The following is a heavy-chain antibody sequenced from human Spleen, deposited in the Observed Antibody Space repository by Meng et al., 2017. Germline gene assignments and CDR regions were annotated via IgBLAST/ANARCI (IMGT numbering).Heavy chain of an antibody. J-gene: IGHJ6*02. CDR2: IFSTGSA. CDR1: GGSISSGAYY. Sequence: SETLSLTCTVSGGSISSGAYYWTWVRQPAGKALEWIGRIFSTGSANYSPSLKSRVTISIDTSKNQFSLKLSSVTAADTAVYYCARAQNLWFGELLGGYYYYGMDVWGQGTTVTVSS. D-gene: IGHD3-10*01. CDR3: ARAQNLWFGELLGGYYYYGMDV. V-gene: IGHV4-61*02.